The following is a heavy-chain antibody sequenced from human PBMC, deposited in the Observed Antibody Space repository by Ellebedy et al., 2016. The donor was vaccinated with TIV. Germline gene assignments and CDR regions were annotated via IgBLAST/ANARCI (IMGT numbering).Heavy chain of an antibody. CDR1: GYTFTSYG. CDR2: ISAYNGDT. CDR3: ARGTWVYNYYMDV. D-gene: IGHD3-16*01. J-gene: IGHJ6*03. V-gene: IGHV1-18*01. Sequence: ASVKVSCKASGYTFTSYGITWVRQAPGQGLEWMGWISAYNGDTNSAQNLQGRVTMTTGTSTTTAYMELRSLRSDDTAVYYCARGTWVYNYYMDVWGTGTPVTVSS.